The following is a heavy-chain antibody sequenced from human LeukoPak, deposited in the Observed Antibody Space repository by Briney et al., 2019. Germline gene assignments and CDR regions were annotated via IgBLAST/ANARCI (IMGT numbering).Heavy chain of an antibody. J-gene: IGHJ4*02. CDR1: GFTFSSYS. D-gene: IGHD2-21*01. Sequence: GGSLSLSFAASGFTFSSYSMNWVRPAPGKGLEWVSSISSSSSYIYYADSVKGRFTISRDNAKNSLYLQMNRLRAEDTAVYYCARPRGCGTSRCNNFDYWGQGTLVTVSS. CDR2: ISSSSSYI. V-gene: IGHV3-21*01. CDR3: ARPRGCGTSRCNNFDY.